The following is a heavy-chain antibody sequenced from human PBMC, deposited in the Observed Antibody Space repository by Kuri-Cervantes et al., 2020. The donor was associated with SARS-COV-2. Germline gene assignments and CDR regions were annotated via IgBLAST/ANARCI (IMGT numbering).Heavy chain of an antibody. J-gene: IGHJ3*02. D-gene: IGHD3-3*01. Sequence: SETLSLTCTVSGGSISSYYWSWIRQPPGQGLEWLGYIYYSGSTKYNPSLESRVTISLDTSKNQFSLNLTSVTAADTAVYYCARGDFSLAFDIWGQGTLVTVSS. V-gene: IGHV4-59*01. CDR1: GGSISSYY. CDR2: IYYSGST. CDR3: ARGDFSLAFDI.